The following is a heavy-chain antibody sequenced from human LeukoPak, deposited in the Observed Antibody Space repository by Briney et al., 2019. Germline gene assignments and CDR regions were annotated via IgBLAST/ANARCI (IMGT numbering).Heavy chain of an antibody. V-gene: IGHV3-30*18. Sequence: GGSLRLSCAASGFTFSSYGMHWVRQAPGKGLEWVAVISYDGSNKYYADSVKGRFTISRDNSKNTLYLQMNSLRAEDTAVYYCAKDSGAGSAYYYDTRTAFDIWGQGTMVTVSS. D-gene: IGHD3-22*01. J-gene: IGHJ3*02. CDR1: GFTFSSYG. CDR3: AKDSGAGSAYYYDTRTAFDI. CDR2: ISYDGSNK.